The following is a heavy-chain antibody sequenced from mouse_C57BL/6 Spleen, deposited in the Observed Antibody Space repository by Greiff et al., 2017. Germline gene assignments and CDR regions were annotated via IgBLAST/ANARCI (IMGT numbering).Heavy chain of an antibody. J-gene: IGHJ3*01. CDR3: AREGTTSSFAY. Sequence: VTLVESGAELARPGASVKMSCKASGYTFTSYTMHWVKQRPGQGLEWIGYINPSSGYTKYNQKFTDKATLTADKSSSTAYMQLSSLTSEDSAVYYCAREGTTSSFAYWGQGTLVTVSA. V-gene: IGHV1-4*01. CDR2: INPSSGYT. D-gene: IGHD1-1*01. CDR1: GYTFTSYT.